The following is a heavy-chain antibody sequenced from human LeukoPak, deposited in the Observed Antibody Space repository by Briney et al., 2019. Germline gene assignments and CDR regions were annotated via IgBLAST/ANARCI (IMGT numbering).Heavy chain of an antibody. J-gene: IGHJ4*02. CDR2: ISDSGDIT. CDR1: GFSFSSYA. CDR3: AEGGYDQDFDY. Sequence: GRSLRLSCAASGFSFSSYAMSWVRQAPGKGLEWVSAISDSGDITYYRDSVKGRFTVSRDNSKNTLYLQMNSLRAEDTAVYYCAEGGYDQDFDYWGQGALVTVSS. V-gene: IGHV3-23*01. D-gene: IGHD5-12*01.